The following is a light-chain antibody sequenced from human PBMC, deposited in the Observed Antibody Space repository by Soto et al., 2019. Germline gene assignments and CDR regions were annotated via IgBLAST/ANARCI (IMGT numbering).Light chain of an antibody. Sequence: AIPLTQSPSSLSASVGDRVTITCRASQGISSALAWYQQKPGKAPKLLIYDASSLESGVPSRFSGSGSGTDFTLPISSLQPEDFATYYCQQFNSYPDTFGQGTRLEIK. CDR3: QQFNSYPDT. CDR2: DAS. CDR1: QGISSA. V-gene: IGKV1-13*02. J-gene: IGKJ5*01.